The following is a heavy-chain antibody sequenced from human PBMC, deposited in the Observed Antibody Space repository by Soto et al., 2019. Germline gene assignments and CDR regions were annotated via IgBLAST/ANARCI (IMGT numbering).Heavy chain of an antibody. CDR1: GFTFNTYP. V-gene: IGHV3-64D*06. D-gene: IGHD2-21*02. J-gene: IGHJ4*02. Sequence: PGGSLRLSCSASGFTFNTYPMHWVRQAPGKGLEYISTISSNGSSTHYADSVKGRFTISRDNSENTLYLQMSRLRPEDTAVYYCARDNCGSDCYFDYWGQGTLVTVSS. CDR3: ARDNCGSDCYFDY. CDR2: ISSNGSST.